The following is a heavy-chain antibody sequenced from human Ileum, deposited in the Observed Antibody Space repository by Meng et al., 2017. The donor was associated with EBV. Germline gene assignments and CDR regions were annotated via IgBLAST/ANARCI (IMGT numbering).Heavy chain of an antibody. CDR2: IYYSGST. V-gene: IGHV4-39*01. J-gene: IGHJ4*02. D-gene: IGHD2-2*01. Sequence: QMHMTGSGPGLVKPSETLSLTCTVSGGSISSSSYYWGWIRQPPGKGLEWIGSIYYSGSTYYNPSLKSRVTISVDTSKNQFSLKLSSVTAADTAVYYCARSIVVVPAAIYYWGQGTLVTVSS. CDR3: ARSIVVVPAAIYY. CDR1: GGSISSSSYY.